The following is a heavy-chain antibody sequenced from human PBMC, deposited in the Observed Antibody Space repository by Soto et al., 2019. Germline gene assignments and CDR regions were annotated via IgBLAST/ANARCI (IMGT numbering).Heavy chain of an antibody. Sequence: SVKVSCKTSGGTLSTFGISWVRQAPGQGLEWMGGIIPFFGTAEYSQKFEDRITITADESTNTVYMDLRSLTSEDTAIYYCARTAPMDAGDKYYYDFWGQGARVTVSS. V-gene: IGHV1-69*13. CDR2: IIPFFGTA. CDR3: ARTAPMDAGDKYYYDF. D-gene: IGHD3-16*01. CDR1: GGTLSTFG. J-gene: IGHJ4*02.